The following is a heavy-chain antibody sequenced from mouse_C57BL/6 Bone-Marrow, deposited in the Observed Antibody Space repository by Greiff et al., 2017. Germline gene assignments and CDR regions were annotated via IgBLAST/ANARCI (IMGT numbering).Heavy chain of an antibody. CDR3: ARAEGDSSIAY. CDR2: INPNNGGT. D-gene: IGHD3-2*02. J-gene: IGHJ3*01. V-gene: IGHV1-26*01. Sequence: EVQLQQSGPELVKPGASVKISCKASGYTFTDYYMNWVKQSHGKSLEWIGDINPNNGGTSYNQKFKGKATLTVDKSSSTAYMELRSLTSEDSAVYYCARAEGDSSIAYWGQGTLVTVSA. CDR1: GYTFTDYY.